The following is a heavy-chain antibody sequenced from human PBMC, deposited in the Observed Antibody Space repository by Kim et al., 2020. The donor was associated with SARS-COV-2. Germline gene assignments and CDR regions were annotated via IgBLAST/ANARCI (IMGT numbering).Heavy chain of an antibody. J-gene: IGHJ6*03. D-gene: IGHD3-16*02. Sequence: SVKGRFTISRDNSKNTLYLQMNSLRAEDTAVYYCARDRNPYRIYYYYMDVWGKGTTVTVSS. CDR3: ARDRNPYRIYYYYMDV. V-gene: IGHV3-30*01.